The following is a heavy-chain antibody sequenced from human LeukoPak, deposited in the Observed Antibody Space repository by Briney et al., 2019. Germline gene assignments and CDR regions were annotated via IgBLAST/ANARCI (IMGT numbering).Heavy chain of an antibody. CDR2: ISGDGGST. CDR3: AKDDPGKGYDFFDY. V-gene: IGHV3-43*02. CDR1: GFTFDDYA. D-gene: IGHD5-12*01. J-gene: IGHJ4*02. Sequence: GGSLRLSCAASGFTFDDYAMHWVRQAPGKGLEWVSLISGDGGSTYYADSVKGRFTISRDNSKNSLYLQMNSLRTEDTPLYYCAKDDPGKGYDFFDYWGQGTLVTVSS.